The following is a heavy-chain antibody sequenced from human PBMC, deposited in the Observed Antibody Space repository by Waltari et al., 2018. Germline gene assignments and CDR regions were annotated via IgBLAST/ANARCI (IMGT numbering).Heavy chain of an antibody. J-gene: IGHJ4*02. CDR2: ISYDGSNK. V-gene: IGHV3-30*01. CDR1: GFTFSSYA. Sequence: QVQLVESGGGVVQPGRSLRLSCAASGFTFSSYAMHWVRQAPGKGLEWVAVISYDGSNKYYADSVKGRFTISRDNSKNTLYLQMNSLRAEDTAVYYCARAYVDTAMVLDYWGQGTLVTVSS. CDR3: ARAYVDTAMVLDY. D-gene: IGHD5-18*01.